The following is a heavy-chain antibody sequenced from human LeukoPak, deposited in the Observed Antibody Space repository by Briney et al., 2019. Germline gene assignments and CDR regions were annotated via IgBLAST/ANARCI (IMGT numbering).Heavy chain of an antibody. CDR2: IYYSGSI. Sequence: SETLSLTCTVSGGSISSYYWSWIRQPPGKGLEWIGYIYYSGSINYNPSLKSRVTISVDTSKNQFSLKLSSVTAADTAVYYCARGAVAGKMSWFDPWGQGTLVTVSS. J-gene: IGHJ5*02. D-gene: IGHD6-19*01. CDR3: ARGAVAGKMSWFDP. V-gene: IGHV4-59*01. CDR1: GGSISSYY.